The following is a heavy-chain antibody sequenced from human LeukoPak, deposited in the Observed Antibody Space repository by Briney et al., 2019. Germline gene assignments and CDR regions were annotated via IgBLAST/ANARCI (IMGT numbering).Heavy chain of an antibody. V-gene: IGHV1-18*01. CDR1: GYTFTSYG. J-gene: IGHJ6*03. CDR3: ARDNMVRGVFYYYYYMDV. D-gene: IGHD3-10*01. Sequence: ASVKVCCKASGYTFTSYGISWVRQAPGQGLEWMEWISAYNGNTNYAQKLQGRVTMTTDTSTSTAYMELRSLRSDDTAVYYCARDNMVRGVFYYYYYMDVWGKGTTVTVSS. CDR2: ISAYNGNT.